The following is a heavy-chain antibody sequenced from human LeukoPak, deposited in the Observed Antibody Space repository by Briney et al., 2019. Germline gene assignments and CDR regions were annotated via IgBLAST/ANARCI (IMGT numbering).Heavy chain of an antibody. CDR3: AKDYYDSSGSY. J-gene: IGHJ4*02. D-gene: IGHD3-22*01. V-gene: IGHV3-23*01. CDR1: GFTFSSYA. CDR2: ISGSGGST. Sequence: GGSLRLSCAASGFTFSSYAMSWVRQSPGKGLEWVSAISGSGGSTYYADSVEGRFTISRDNSKNTLYLQMNSLRAEDTAVYYCAKDYYDSSGSYWGQGTLVTVSS.